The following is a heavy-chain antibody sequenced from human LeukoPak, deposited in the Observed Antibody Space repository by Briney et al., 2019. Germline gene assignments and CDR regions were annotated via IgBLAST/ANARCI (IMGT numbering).Heavy chain of an antibody. CDR3: ARDKYGGNSNAFDI. CDR1: GFTFSNYW. D-gene: IGHD4-23*01. V-gene: IGHV3-74*01. Sequence: GGSLRLSCAASGFTFSNYWMDWVRQVPGKGPVWVSRVGADGSSTAYADYVKGRFTISRDNAKNTLYLQMNSLRVEDTAVYYCARDKYGGNSNAFDIWGQGTLVTVSS. CDR2: VGADGSST. J-gene: IGHJ3*02.